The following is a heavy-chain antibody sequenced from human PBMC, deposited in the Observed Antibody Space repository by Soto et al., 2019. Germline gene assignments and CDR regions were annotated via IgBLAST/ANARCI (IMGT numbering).Heavy chain of an antibody. V-gene: IGHV1-69*01. J-gene: IGHJ6*02. Sequence: QVQLVQSGAEVKKPGSSVKVSCKASGGTFSSYAISWVRQAPGQGLEWMGGIIPIFGTANYAQKFQGRVTITADESTSTAYMXLSSLRSEDTAVYYCARDPYSSSSKYYYYYGMDVWGQGTTVTVSS. CDR1: GGTFSSYA. D-gene: IGHD6-6*01. CDR3: ARDPYSSSSKYYYYYGMDV. CDR2: IIPIFGTA.